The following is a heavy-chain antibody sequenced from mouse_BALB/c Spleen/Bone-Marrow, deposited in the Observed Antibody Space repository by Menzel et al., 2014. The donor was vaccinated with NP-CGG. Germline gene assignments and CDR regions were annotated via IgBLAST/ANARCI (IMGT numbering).Heavy chain of an antibody. J-gene: IGHJ2*01. CDR3: ARQTYYDYDGYFDC. D-gene: IGHD2-4*01. CDR1: GFTFSSYG. Sequence: VQLQQSGGDLVKPGGSLKLSCAASGFTFSSYGMSWVRQTPDKRLEWVATISSGGSYTYYPDSVKGRFTISRDNAKNTLYLQMSSLKSEDTAMYYCARQTYYDYDGYFDCWGQGTTLTVSS. CDR2: ISSGGSYT. V-gene: IGHV5-6*01.